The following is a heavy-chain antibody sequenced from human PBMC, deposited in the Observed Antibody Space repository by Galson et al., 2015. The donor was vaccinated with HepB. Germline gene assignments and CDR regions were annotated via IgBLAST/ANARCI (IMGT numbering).Heavy chain of an antibody. J-gene: IGHJ4*02. Sequence: WIRQPPGKGLEWIGSNFYSGSTYYNPSLKGRVTISVETSKNQLSLKVNSVTAADTAFYYCASGRRDGYRYFDYWGQGTLVTVSS. V-gene: IGHV4-39*01. D-gene: IGHD5-24*01. CDR2: NFYSGST. CDR3: ASGRRDGYRYFDY.